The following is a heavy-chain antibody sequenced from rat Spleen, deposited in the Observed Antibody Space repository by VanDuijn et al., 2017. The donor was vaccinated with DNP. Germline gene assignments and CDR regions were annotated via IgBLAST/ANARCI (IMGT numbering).Heavy chain of an antibody. V-gene: IGHV2-41*01. CDR3: GRERERESLGYSSYIAY. Sequence: QVQLKESGPGLVQPSQTLSLTCTVAGFSLTRYNVNWVRQSPGKGLEWMGVMWNTGGTRYNPALKSRLSIFKDTSKSQVFLKRNNLQTEDTATYYCGRERERESLGYSSYIAYWGQGVMVTVSS. D-gene: IGHD1-2*01. J-gene: IGHJ2*01. CDR1: GFSLTRYN. CDR2: MWNTGGT.